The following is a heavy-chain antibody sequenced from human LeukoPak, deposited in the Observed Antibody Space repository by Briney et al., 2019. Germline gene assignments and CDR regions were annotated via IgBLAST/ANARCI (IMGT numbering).Heavy chain of an antibody. D-gene: IGHD2-15*01. V-gene: IGHV3-21*01. CDR3: AIGYCSSDNCPDY. CDR1: GLTFSSYS. J-gene: IGHJ4*02. CDR2: ISGSSSYI. Sequence: GGSLRLSCAASGLTFSSYSMNGVRQVPGKGLEWVSSISGSSSYIYYADSVKGRFTISRDNAKKSLWLQMNSLRAEDTAVYYCAIGYCSSDNCPDYWGQGTLVTVSS.